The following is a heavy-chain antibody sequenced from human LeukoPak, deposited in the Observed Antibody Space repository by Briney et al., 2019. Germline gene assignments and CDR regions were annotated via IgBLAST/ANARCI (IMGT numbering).Heavy chain of an antibody. CDR3: ARLTTTVTTPFDY. J-gene: IGHJ4*02. V-gene: IGHV3-23*01. D-gene: IGHD4-17*01. CDR1: GFTFSSYA. CDR2: ISDNGAIT. Sequence: GGSLRLSCAASGFTFSSYAMSWVRQAPGKGLEWVSGISDNGAITYYGDSVKGRFTVSRDNSKNTLYLQMNSLRAEDTAVYYCARLTTTVTTPFDYWGQGTVVTVSS.